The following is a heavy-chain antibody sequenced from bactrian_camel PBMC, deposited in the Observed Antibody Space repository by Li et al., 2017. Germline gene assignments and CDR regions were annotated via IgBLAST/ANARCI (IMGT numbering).Heavy chain of an antibody. J-gene: IGHJ4*01. CDR2: INTGDT. CDR1: GFTFVGYD. V-gene: IGHV3S40*01. Sequence: VQLVESGGGLVQPGGSLRLSCAASGFTFVGYDMSWVRRAPGKGLDWVSRINTGDTYYAPSVQGRFTISRDNAKNTLFLQMNSLKTEDTGVYYCASATNNYWGQGTQVTVS. CDR3: ASATNNY. D-gene: IGHD3*01.